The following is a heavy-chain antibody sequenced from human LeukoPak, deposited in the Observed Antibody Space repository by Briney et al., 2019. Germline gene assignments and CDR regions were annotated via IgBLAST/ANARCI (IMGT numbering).Heavy chain of an antibody. Sequence: GRSLRLSCAASGFTFSHYAMHWVRQAPGKGLEWVAVISFDGTNKFYADSVKGRLTISRDNSKNALYLQVNSLRAEDTAVYYCAKGGYYERPWYFDYWGRGTLVTVSS. V-gene: IGHV3-30*18. D-gene: IGHD3-22*01. CDR3: AKGGYYERPWYFDY. CDR1: GFTFSHYA. CDR2: ISFDGTNK. J-gene: IGHJ4*02.